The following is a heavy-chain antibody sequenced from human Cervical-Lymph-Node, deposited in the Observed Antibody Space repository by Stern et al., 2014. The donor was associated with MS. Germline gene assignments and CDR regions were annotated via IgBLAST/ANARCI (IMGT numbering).Heavy chain of an antibody. Sequence: QVQLVESGAEVKKPGASVKVSCKASGYTFSSYGISWVRQAPGKGLEWMGRISPYNGNTNYAQKLQGRVNMHKDTSNSTAYMQLRSLRSDDTAVYYCARSPVGDYWGQGTLVTVSS. CDR2: ISPYNGNT. V-gene: IGHV1-18*01. CDR1: GYTFSSYG. CDR3: ARSPVGDY. J-gene: IGHJ4*02. D-gene: IGHD3-16*01.